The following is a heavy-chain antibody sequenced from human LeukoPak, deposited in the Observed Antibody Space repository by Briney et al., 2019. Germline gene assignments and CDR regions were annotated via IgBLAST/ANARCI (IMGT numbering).Heavy chain of an antibody. CDR2: ISYDGSNK. Sequence: GGSLRLSCAASGFTFSSYAMHWVRQAPGKGLEWVAVISYDGSNKYYADSVKGRFTISRENSKNTLYLQMNSLRAEDTAVYYCASDAYYYDSSGYFVIDYWGQGTLVTVSS. V-gene: IGHV3-30*04. CDR1: GFTFSSYA. CDR3: ASDAYYYDSSGYFVIDY. D-gene: IGHD3-22*01. J-gene: IGHJ4*02.